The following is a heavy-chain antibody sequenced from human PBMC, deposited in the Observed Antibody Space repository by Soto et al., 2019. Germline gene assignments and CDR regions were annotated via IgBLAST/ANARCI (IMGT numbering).Heavy chain of an antibody. CDR3: ARSDGYNFNWLDS. CDR1: GYTFASYD. Sequence: QVQLVQSGAEVMTPGASVKVSCKASGYTFASYDINWVRQAPGQGLEWMGWMNPNSGNTGYAQKFQGRLTMTRDTALSIAHMELSSLRNEDTAVYYCARSDGYNFNWLDSWGQGTLVTVSA. V-gene: IGHV1-8*01. J-gene: IGHJ5*01. CDR2: MNPNSGNT. D-gene: IGHD2-21*01.